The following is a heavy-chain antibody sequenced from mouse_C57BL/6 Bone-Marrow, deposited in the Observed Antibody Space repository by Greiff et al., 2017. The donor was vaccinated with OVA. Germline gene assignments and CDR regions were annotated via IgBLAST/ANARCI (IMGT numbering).Heavy chain of an antibody. D-gene: IGHD2-1*01. CDR2: IYPGDGDT. CDR1: GYAFSSSW. Sequence: VKLMESGPELVKPGASVKISCKASGYAFSSSWMNWVKQRPGKGLEWIGRIYPGDGDTNYNGKFKGKATLTADKSSSTAYMQLSSLTSEDSAVYFCAGGNYWFAYWGQGTLVTVSA. V-gene: IGHV1-82*01. CDR3: AGGNYWFAY. J-gene: IGHJ3*01.